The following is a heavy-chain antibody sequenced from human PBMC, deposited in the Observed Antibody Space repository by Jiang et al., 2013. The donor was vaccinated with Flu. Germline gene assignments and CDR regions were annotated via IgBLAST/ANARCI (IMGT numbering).Heavy chain of an antibody. CDR1: GGSFSGYY. Sequence: LLKPSETLSLTCAVYGGSFSGYYWSWIRQPPGKGLEWIGEINHSGSTNYNPSLKSRVTISVDTSKNQFSLKLSSVTAADTAVYYCARHLYSSGIVVVTALYYGMDVWGQGTTVTVSS. V-gene: IGHV4-34*01. CDR2: INHSGST. J-gene: IGHJ6*02. D-gene: IGHD2-21*02. CDR3: ARHLYSSGIVVVTALYYGMDV.